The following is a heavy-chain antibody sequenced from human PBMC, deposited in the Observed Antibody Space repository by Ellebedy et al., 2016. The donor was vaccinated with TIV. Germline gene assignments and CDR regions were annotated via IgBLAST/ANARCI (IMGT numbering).Heavy chain of an antibody. Sequence: MPSETLSLTCTVSGGSISTYYWSWIRQPPGKGLEWIGYIYYSGSTKYNPSLKSRVTMSVDTSKKQFSLNLSSVTAADTAVYYCATSYDSSGYYDDDAFDIWGQGTMVTVSS. J-gene: IGHJ3*02. V-gene: IGHV4-59*01. CDR2: IYYSGST. CDR1: GGSISTYY. D-gene: IGHD3-22*01. CDR3: ATSYDSSGYYDDDAFDI.